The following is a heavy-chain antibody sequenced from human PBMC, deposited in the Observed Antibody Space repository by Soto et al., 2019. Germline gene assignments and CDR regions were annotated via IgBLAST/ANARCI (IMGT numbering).Heavy chain of an antibody. Sequence: GSLRLSCEASGCPFSRYGMHWVRQAQGKGLEWVAVIWYDGSNKYYADSVKGRFTISRDNSKNTLYLQMNSLRAEDTAVYYCARFGTTVTTFSYYYGMDVWGQGTTVTVSS. D-gene: IGHD4-17*01. J-gene: IGHJ6*02. CDR1: GCPFSRYG. CDR3: ARFGTTVTTFSYYYGMDV. CDR2: IWYDGSNK. V-gene: IGHV3-33*01.